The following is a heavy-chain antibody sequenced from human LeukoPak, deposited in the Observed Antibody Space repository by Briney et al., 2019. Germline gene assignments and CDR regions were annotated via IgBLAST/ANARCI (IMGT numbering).Heavy chain of an antibody. V-gene: IGHV4-34*01. CDR2: INHSGST. J-gene: IGHJ4*02. CDR3: ASSSHSFCALSTSYLF. D-gene: IGHD3-22*01. Sequence: SETLSLTCVVSLGALLVIFWSTICQPPGKGLEWIGEINHSGSTNYNPSLKSRVTISVDTSTNQFSLKLSSVTAADTAVYYCASSSHSFCALSTSYLFGGRGTLVTVSS. CDR1: LGALLVIF.